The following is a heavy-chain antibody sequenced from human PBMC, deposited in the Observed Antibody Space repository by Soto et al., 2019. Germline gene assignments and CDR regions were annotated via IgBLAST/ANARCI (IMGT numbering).Heavy chain of an antibody. V-gene: IGHV3-33*01. J-gene: IGHJ4*02. CDR1: GFTFSSYG. D-gene: IGHD5-18*01. Sequence: GGSLRLSCAASGFTFSSYGMHWVRQAPGKGLEWVAVIWYDGSNKYYADSVKGRFTISRDNSKNTLYLQMNSLRAEDTAVYYCARGYSYGYNRNYFDYWGQGTLVTVSS. CDR3: ARGYSYGYNRNYFDY. CDR2: IWYDGSNK.